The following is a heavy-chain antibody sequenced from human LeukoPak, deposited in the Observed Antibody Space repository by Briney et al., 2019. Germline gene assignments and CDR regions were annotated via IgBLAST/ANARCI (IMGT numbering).Heavy chain of an antibody. Sequence: GGSLRLSCAASGFTFSSYSMNWVRQAPGKGLEWVSSISSSSSYIYYADSVKGRFTISRDNAKNSLYLQMNSLRAEDTAVYYCARAGTAGIYYFDYWGQGTLVTVSS. J-gene: IGHJ4*02. CDR1: GFTFSSYS. D-gene: IGHD1-14*01. V-gene: IGHV3-21*01. CDR2: ISSSSSYI. CDR3: ARAGTAGIYYFDY.